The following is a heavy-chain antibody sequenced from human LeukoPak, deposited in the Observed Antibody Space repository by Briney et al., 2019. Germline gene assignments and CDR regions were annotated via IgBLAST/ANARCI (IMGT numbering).Heavy chain of an antibody. CDR2: IYSGGST. V-gene: IGHV3-53*01. CDR3: ARGVTMVTYYYYYHYGMDV. J-gene: IGHJ6*02. Sequence: GGSLRLSCAASGFTVSSNYMSWVRQAPGKGLEWVSVIYSGGSTYYADSVKGRFTISRDNSKNTLYLQMNSLRAEDTAVYYCARGVTMVTYYYYYHYGMDVWGQGTTVTVSS. D-gene: IGHD3-10*01. CDR1: GFTVSSNY.